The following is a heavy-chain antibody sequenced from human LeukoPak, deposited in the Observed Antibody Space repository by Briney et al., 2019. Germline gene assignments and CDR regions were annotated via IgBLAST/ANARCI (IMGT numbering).Heavy chain of an antibody. CDR2: MNPSGGST. D-gene: IGHD6-19*01. Sequence: ASVKVSCKASGDTFTSYHMHWVRQAPGQGLEWMGIMNPSGGSTRYAQKFQGRVTMTRDTSTSTVYMELSSLRSEDTAVYYCARSVYTRIAVIEGATNWFDPWGQGTLVTVSS. CDR3: ARSVYTRIAVIEGATNWFDP. CDR1: GDTFTSYH. V-gene: IGHV1-46*01. J-gene: IGHJ5*02.